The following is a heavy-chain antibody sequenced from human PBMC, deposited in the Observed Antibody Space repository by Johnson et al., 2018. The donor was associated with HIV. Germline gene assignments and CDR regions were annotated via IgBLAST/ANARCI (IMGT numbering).Heavy chain of an antibody. V-gene: IGHV3-13*01. J-gene: IGHJ3*02. D-gene: IGHD3-10*01. CDR2: IGTAGDT. Sequence: VQLVESGGGLVQPVGSLRLSCAASGFTFSSYDMHWVRQATGKGLEWVSAIGTAGDTYYPGSVKGRFTISRENAKNSLYLQMNSLRAGDTAVYYCARELEGDYAFDIWGQGTMVTVSS. CDR3: ARELEGDYAFDI. CDR1: GFTFSSYD.